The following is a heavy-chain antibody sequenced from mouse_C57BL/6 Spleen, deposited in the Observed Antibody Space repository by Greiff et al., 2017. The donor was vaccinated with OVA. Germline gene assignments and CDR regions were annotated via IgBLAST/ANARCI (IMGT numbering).Heavy chain of an antibody. J-gene: IGHJ2*01. CDR1: GFTFSSYA. V-gene: IGHV5-4*01. Sequence: DVKLVESGGGLVKPGGSLKLSCAASGFTFSSYAMSWVRQTPEKRLEWVATICDGGSYTYYPDNVKGRFPISRDNAKNNLYLQMSHLKSEDTAMYYCARENYYGSSFDYWGQGTTLTVSS. CDR2: ICDGGSYT. D-gene: IGHD1-1*01. CDR3: ARENYYGSSFDY.